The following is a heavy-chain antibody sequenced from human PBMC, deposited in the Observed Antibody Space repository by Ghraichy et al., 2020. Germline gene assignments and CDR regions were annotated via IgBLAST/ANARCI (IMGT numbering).Heavy chain of an antibody. CDR1: GYTFTSYD. Sequence: ASVKVSCKASGYTFTSYDINWVRQATGQGLEWMGWMNPNSGNTGYAQKFQGRVTMTRNTSISTAYMELSSLRSEDTAVYYCARDRFGVVIDYYYGMDVWGQGTTVTVSS. J-gene: IGHJ6*02. V-gene: IGHV1-8*01. CDR3: ARDRFGVVIDYYYGMDV. D-gene: IGHD3-3*01. CDR2: MNPNSGNT.